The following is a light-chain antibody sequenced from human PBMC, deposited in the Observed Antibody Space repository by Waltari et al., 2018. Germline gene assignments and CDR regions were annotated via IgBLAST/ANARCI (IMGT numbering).Light chain of an antibody. Sequence: QLVLTQSPSASASLGASVRLTCTLSSGHSSNVIAWHQRQPEKGPRYLMKVNSDGSHSKGDEMPDPFSGSSSGAERYLTISSLQSEDEADYYGQTGGHGTWVFGGGTKLTVL. J-gene: IGLJ3*02. CDR1: SGHSSNV. CDR3: QTGGHGTWV. V-gene: IGLV4-69*01. CDR2: VNSDGSH.